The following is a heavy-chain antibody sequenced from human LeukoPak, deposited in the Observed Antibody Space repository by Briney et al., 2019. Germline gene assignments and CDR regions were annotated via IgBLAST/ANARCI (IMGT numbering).Heavy chain of an antibody. CDR2: IYYSGST. J-gene: IGHJ6*02. D-gene: IGHD5-24*01. Sequence: SETLSLTCTVSGGSISSYYWSWIRQPPGKGLEWIGYIYYSGSTNYNPSLKSRVTISVDTSKNQFSLKLSSVTAADTAVYYCARLRDGYTQGNFYSEYYYYYGMDVWGHGTTVTVSS. CDR3: ARLRDGYTQGNFYSEYYYYYGMDV. V-gene: IGHV4-59*08. CDR1: GGSISSYY.